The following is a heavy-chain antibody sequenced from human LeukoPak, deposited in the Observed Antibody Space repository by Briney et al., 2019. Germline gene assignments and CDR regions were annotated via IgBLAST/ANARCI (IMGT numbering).Heavy chain of an antibody. J-gene: IGHJ3*02. V-gene: IGHV1-8*01. Sequence: ASVKVSCKASGYTFTSYDINWGRQATGQGLEWMGWVNPNSGNTGYAQKFQGRVTITRNTSISTAYMELSSLRSEDTAVYYCARGLGVVVPAAIGGDAFDIWGQGTMVTVSS. D-gene: IGHD2-2*02. CDR2: VNPNSGNT. CDR3: ARGLGVVVPAAIGGDAFDI. CDR1: GYTFTSYD.